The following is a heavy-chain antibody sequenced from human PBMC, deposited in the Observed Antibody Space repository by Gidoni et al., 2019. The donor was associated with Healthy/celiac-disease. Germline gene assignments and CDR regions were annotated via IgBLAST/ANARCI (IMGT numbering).Heavy chain of an antibody. Sequence: EVQLVESWGGLVQPGGSLRRSLAASGFTCSSYAMSWVRQAPGKGLEWVSACSGSGGSTYYADSGKGRFTISRDNSKNTLYLQMNSLRAEDTAVYYCANSNYGGLGFDPWGQGTLVTVSS. CDR2: CSGSGGST. V-gene: IGHV3-23*04. CDR3: ANSNYGGLGFDP. CDR1: GFTCSSYA. D-gene: IGHD4-4*01. J-gene: IGHJ5*02.